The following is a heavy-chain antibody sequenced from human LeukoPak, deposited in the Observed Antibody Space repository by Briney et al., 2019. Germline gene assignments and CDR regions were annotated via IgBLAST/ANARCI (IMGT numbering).Heavy chain of an antibody. CDR1: GESLSGYY. CDR2: INHSGSS. D-gene: IGHD1-26*01. J-gene: IGHJ4*02. Sequence: SETLSLTCAVYGESLSGYYWSWIRHPPGKGLEWIGEINHSGSSNYNPSLKSRVTILVDTSKNQFSLNLSSVTAADTAVYYCARAPRGSYDYWGQGTQVTVSS. V-gene: IGHV4-34*01. CDR3: ARAPRGSYDY.